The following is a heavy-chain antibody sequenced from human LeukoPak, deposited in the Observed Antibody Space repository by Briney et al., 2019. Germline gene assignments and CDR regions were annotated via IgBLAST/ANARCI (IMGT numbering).Heavy chain of an antibody. Sequence: SETLSLTCTVSGGSISSYYWSWIRQPAGKGLEWIGRIYTSGSTNYNPSLKSRVTISVDTSKNQFSLKLSSVTAADTAVYYCGRGGYYDSSGRHYYFDYWGQGTLVTVSS. CDR3: GRGGYYDSSGRHYYFDY. CDR2: IYTSGST. CDR1: GGSISSYY. D-gene: IGHD3-22*01. J-gene: IGHJ4*02. V-gene: IGHV4-4*07.